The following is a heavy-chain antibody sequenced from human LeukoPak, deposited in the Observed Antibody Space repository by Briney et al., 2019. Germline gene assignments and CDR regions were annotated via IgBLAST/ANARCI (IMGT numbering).Heavy chain of an antibody. J-gene: IGHJ4*02. V-gene: IGHV4-34*01. Sequence: PSETLSLTCAVYGGSFSGYYWSWLRQPPGKGLEWIGEINHSGSTNYIPSLKSRVTISVDTSKNQFSLKLSSVTAADTAVYYCARGGYSYGDDYWGQGTLVTVSS. CDR1: GGSFSGYY. CDR3: ARGGYSYGDDY. CDR2: INHSGST. D-gene: IGHD5-18*01.